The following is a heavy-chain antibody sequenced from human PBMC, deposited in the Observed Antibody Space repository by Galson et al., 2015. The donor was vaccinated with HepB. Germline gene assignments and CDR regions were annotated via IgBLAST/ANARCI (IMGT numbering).Heavy chain of an antibody. D-gene: IGHD6-13*01. CDR2: ISTYNGNT. CDR3: GRIAAVASYDH. V-gene: IGHV1-18*01. J-gene: IGHJ4*02. Sequence: SVKVSCKASGYTFTKYGITWVRQAPGQGLEWMGWISTYNGNTNHAQKIQGRVTLTIDTSTSTAYMELRSLTSDDTAVYYCGRIAAVASYDHWGQGTLVTVSS. CDR1: GYTFTKYG.